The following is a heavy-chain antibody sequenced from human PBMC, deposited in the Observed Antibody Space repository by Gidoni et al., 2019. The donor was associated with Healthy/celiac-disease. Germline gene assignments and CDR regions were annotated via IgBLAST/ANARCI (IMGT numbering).Heavy chain of an antibody. CDR1: GFTLSSYG. J-gene: IGHJ4*02. CDR3: ARDSPTDIPYFDY. Sequence: QVQLVESGGGVVQPGRSLRLSCAASGFTLSSYGMHWVRQAPGKGLEWVAVIWYDGSNKYYADSVKGRFTISRDNSKNTLYLQMNSLRAEDTAVYYCARDSPTDIPYFDYWGQGTLVTVSS. V-gene: IGHV3-33*01. D-gene: IGHD2-21*01. CDR2: IWYDGSNK.